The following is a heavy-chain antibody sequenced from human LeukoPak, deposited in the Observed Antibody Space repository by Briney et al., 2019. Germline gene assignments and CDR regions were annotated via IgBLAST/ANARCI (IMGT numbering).Heavy chain of an antibody. CDR3: ARAGYSDAFDI. Sequence: TGGSLRLSCAASGFTFSSYAKHWVRQAPGKGLEYVSAISSNGGSTYYANSVKGRFTISRDNSKNTLYLQMGSLRAEDMAVYYCARAGYSDAFDIWGQGTMVTVSS. J-gene: IGHJ3*02. D-gene: IGHD3-9*01. CDR1: GFTFSSYA. V-gene: IGHV3-64*01. CDR2: ISSNGGST.